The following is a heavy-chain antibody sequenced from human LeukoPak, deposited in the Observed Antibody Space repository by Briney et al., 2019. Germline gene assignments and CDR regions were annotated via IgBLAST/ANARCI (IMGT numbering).Heavy chain of an antibody. CDR1: GVALSRGGYY. Sequence: PSETLSLTCAVSGVALSRGGYYWSWVRQPPGKGLEWIGEINHSGSTNYNPSLKSRVTISVDTSKNQFYLKLSSVTAADTAVYYCARRLLWPQARGFDYWGQGTLVTVSS. J-gene: IGHJ4*02. CDR2: INHSGST. V-gene: IGHV4-34*01. CDR3: ARRLLWPQARGFDY. D-gene: IGHD4-23*01.